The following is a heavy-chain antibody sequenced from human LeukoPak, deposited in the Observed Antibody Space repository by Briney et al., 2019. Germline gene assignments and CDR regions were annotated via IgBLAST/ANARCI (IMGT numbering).Heavy chain of an antibody. CDR1: GASFSGYY. D-gene: IGHD3-22*01. V-gene: IGHV4-34*01. CDR2: INHSGST. Sequence: PSETLSLTCAVYGASFSGYYWSWIRQPPGKGLEWIGEINHSGSTNYNPSLKSRVTISVDTSKNQFSLKLSSVTAADTAVYYCARGRHYYDSSGYYYWYYYMDVWGKGTTVTVSS. J-gene: IGHJ6*03. CDR3: ARGRHYYDSSGYYYWYYYMDV.